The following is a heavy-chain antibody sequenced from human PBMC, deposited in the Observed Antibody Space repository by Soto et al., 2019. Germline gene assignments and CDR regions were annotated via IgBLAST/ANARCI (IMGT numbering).Heavy chain of an antibody. CDR3: ARGGSLAVAGDNWFDP. D-gene: IGHD6-19*01. Sequence: PSQTLSLTCAISGDSVSSNSAAWNWIRQSPSRGLEWLGRTYYRSKWYNDYAVSVKSRITINPDTSKNQFSLQLNSVTPEDTAVYYFARGGSLAVAGDNWFDPWGQGTLVTVSS. J-gene: IGHJ5*02. CDR2: TYYRSKWYN. V-gene: IGHV6-1*01. CDR1: GDSVSSNSAA.